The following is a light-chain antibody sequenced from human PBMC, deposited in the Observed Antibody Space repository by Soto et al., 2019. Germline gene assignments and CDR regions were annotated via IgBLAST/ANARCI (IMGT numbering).Light chain of an antibody. CDR1: QSVSSNY. J-gene: IGKJ4*01. Sequence: EIVLTQSPGTLSLSPGERATLSCRASQSVSSNYFAWYQQKPGQAPRLLIYGISSRATGIPDRFSGSGSGTDFSLTISRLEPEDFAVYYCEQYNSWPLTFGGGTKVEIK. V-gene: IGKV3-20*01. CDR3: EQYNSWPLT. CDR2: GIS.